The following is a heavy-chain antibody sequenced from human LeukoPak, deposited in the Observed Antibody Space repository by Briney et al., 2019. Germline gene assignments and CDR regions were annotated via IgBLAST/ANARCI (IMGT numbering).Heavy chain of an antibody. V-gene: IGHV3-30-3*01. CDR3: ARDGGNDFWSGYYQDY. CDR1: GFTFSRYA. J-gene: IGHJ4*02. Sequence: LSGGSLRLSCATSGFTFSRYAMHWVRQAPGKGLEWVALISYDANIGSNKYYADSVKGRFTISRDNSKNTLYLQMNSLRAEDTAVYYCARDGGNDFWSGYYQDYWGQGTLVTVSS. CDR2: ISYDANIGSNK. D-gene: IGHD3-3*01.